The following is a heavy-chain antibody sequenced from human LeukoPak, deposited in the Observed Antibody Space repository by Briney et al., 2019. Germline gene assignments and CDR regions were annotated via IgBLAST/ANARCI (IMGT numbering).Heavy chain of an antibody. Sequence: PGGSLRLSCAASGFTFSSYAMSWVRQPPGKGLEWVSAISGSGGSTYYADSVKGRFTISRDNSKNTLYLQMNSLRAEDTAVYYCAKTLDGSSGWYQNEYYFDYWGQGTLVTVSS. CDR2: ISGSGGST. CDR1: GFTFSSYA. J-gene: IGHJ4*02. CDR3: AKTLDGSSGWYQNEYYFDY. V-gene: IGHV3-23*01. D-gene: IGHD6-19*01.